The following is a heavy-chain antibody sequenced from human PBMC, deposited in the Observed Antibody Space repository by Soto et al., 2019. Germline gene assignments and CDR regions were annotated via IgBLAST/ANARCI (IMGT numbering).Heavy chain of an antibody. CDR1: GGSISSYY. CDR2: IYYSGST. J-gene: IGHJ4*02. D-gene: IGHD2-21*02. CDR3: ARGSGDVDY. Sequence: SETLSLTCTVSGGSISSYYWSWIRQPPGKGLEWIGYIYYSGSTNYNPSLKSRVTISVDTSKNQFSLKLSSVAAADTAVYYCARGSGDVDYWGQGTLVTVSS. V-gene: IGHV4-59*01.